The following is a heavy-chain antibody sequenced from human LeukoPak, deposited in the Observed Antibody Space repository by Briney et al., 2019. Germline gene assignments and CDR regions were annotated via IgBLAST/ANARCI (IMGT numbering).Heavy chain of an antibody. CDR3: ARDRGGGYDSSGYNDY. V-gene: IGHV1-46*01. J-gene: IGHJ4*02. D-gene: IGHD3-22*01. Sequence: ASVKVPCKASGYTFTSYYMHWVRQAPGQGLEWMGIINPSGGSTSYAQKFQGRVTMTRDTSTSTVYMELSSLRSEDTAVYYCARDRGGGYDSSGYNDYWGQGTLVTVSS. CDR1: GYTFTSYY. CDR2: INPSGGST.